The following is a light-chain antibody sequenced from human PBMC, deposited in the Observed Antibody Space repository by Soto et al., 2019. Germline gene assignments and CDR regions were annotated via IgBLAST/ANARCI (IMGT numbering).Light chain of an antibody. CDR2: LNSDGSH. Sequence: QLVLTQSPSASASLGASVKLTCTVSSGYSSYAIAWHQQQPEKGPRYLMKLNSDGSHSKGDGIPDRFSGSSSGAERYLTISSLQSEDEADYYCQTWGTGIAVFGGGNQLTVL. J-gene: IGLJ7*01. CDR1: SGYSSYA. V-gene: IGLV4-69*01. CDR3: QTWGTGIAV.